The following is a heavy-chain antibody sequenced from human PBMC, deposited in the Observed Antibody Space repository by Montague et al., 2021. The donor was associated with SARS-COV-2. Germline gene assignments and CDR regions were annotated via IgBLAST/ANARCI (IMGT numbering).Heavy chain of an antibody. Sequence: SETLSLTYAVHGGSFSGYYWNWIRQPPGKGLEWIGEINHGGSTNYNPSLKSRLTISTDTSKNQFSLKLTSVAAADTAVYYCARLRDGVVPSPILGVGAYFSCYYVDVWGKGTSVTVSS. CDR3: ARLRDGVVPSPILGVGAYFSCYYVDV. J-gene: IGHJ6*03. CDR2: INHGGST. V-gene: IGHV4-34*01. CDR1: GGSFSGYY. D-gene: IGHD3-10*01.